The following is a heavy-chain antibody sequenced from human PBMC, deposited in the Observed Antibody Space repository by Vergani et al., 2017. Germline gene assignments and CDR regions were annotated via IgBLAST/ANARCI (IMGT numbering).Heavy chain of an antibody. D-gene: IGHD1-7*01. CDR3: ARAGRIISWNYAGPEYFQH. Sequence: QVQLQQWGAGLLKPSETLSLTCAVYGGSFSGYYWSWIRQPPGKGLEWIGEINHSGSTNYNPSLKSRVTISVDTSKNQLSLKMSSLTAADTACYYCARAGRIISWNYAGPEYFQHWGQGTLVTVSS. CDR1: GGSFSGYY. J-gene: IGHJ1*01. CDR2: INHSGST. V-gene: IGHV4-34*01.